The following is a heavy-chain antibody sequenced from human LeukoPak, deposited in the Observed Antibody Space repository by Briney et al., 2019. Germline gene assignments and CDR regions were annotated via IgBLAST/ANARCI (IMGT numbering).Heavy chain of an antibody. D-gene: IGHD3-3*01. Sequence: PSETLSLTCGVSGGSVSSTNWWTWVRQPPGKGLEWIGEVHLDGRTNYNPSLESRLTMSVDLSENHISLKLTSVTAADTAVYYCAREGGFYRPLDYSGQGTLVTVSS. V-gene: IGHV4-4*02. CDR1: GGSVSSTNW. CDR3: AREGGFYRPLDY. J-gene: IGHJ4*02. CDR2: VHLDGRT.